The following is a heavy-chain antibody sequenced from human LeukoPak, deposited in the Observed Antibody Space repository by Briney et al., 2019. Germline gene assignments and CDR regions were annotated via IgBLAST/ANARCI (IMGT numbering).Heavy chain of an antibody. CDR3: AKSSAPGGYYYYGMDV. J-gene: IGHJ6*02. CDR2: ISGDGGIT. V-gene: IGHV3-23*01. CDR1: EFTFSTYA. Sequence: GGSLRLSCAASEFTFSTYAMSWVRQAPGKGLEWVSGISGDGGITYYAGSVRGRFTISRDNSKNTLFLQMNSLRVEDTAIYYCAKSSAPGGYYYYGMDVWGQGTTVTVSS. D-gene: IGHD6-19*01.